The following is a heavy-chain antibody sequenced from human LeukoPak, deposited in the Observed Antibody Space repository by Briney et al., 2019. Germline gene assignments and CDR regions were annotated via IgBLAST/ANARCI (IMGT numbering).Heavy chain of an antibody. V-gene: IGHV1-69*06. Sequence: GASVKVSCKASGGTFSSYAISWVRQAPGQGLEWMGGIIPIFGTANYAQKFQGRVTITADKSTSTAYMELSSLRSEDTAVYYCARDLRGYSSSPESYYYYYYYMDVWGKGTTVTVSS. CDR3: ARDLRGYSSSPESYYYYYYYMDV. CDR1: GGTFSSYA. J-gene: IGHJ6*03. CDR2: IIPIFGTA. D-gene: IGHD6-13*01.